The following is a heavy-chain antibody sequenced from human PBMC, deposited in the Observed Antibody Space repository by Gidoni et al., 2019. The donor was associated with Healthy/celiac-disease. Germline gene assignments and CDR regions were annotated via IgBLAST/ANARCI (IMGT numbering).Heavy chain of an antibody. J-gene: IGHJ4*02. D-gene: IGHD3-22*01. Sequence: QVQLQGSGPGLVKPSATLSLTCTVPGGSIISYYWSWIRQPPGTGLAWSGYIYYSGRTNYNPYLKSRVTISVDTSKNQFSLKLSSVTAADTAVYYCAREDRETYYYDSSGREPGWYFDYWGQGTLVTVSS. CDR2: IYYSGRT. CDR1: GGSIISYY. CDR3: AREDRETYYYDSSGREPGWYFDY. V-gene: IGHV4-59*01.